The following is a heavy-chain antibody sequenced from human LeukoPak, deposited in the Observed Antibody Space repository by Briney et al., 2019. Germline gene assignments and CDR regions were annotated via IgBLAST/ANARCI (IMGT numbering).Heavy chain of an antibody. Sequence: GGSLRLSCAASGFTFSDYYMSWIRQAPGKGLEWVSYISSSSSYTNYADSVKGRFTISRDNAKNSLYLQMNSLRAEDTALYYCAKGLRFLEWISPDWFDPWGQGTLVTVSS. J-gene: IGHJ5*02. CDR2: ISSSSSYT. V-gene: IGHV3-11*05. D-gene: IGHD3-3*01. CDR1: GFTFSDYY. CDR3: AKGLRFLEWISPDWFDP.